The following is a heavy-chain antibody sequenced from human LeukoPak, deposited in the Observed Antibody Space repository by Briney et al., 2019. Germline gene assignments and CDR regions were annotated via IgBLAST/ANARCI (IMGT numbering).Heavy chain of an antibody. CDR2: INHSGST. CDR3: ARERFDSSGITDYYFDY. J-gene: IGHJ4*02. Sequence: SKTLSLTCAVYGGSLSGYYWSWIRQPPGKGLEWIGEINHSGSTNYNPSLKSRVTISVDTSKNQFSLKLSSVTAADTAVYYCARERFDSSGITDYYFDYWGQGTLVTVSS. V-gene: IGHV4-34*01. D-gene: IGHD3-22*01. CDR1: GGSLSGYY.